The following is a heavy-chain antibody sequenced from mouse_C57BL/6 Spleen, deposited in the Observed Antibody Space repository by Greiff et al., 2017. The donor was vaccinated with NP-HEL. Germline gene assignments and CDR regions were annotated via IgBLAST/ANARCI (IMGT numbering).Heavy chain of an antibody. CDR1: GFTFSDYG. V-gene: IGHV5-17*01. CDR2: ISSGSSTI. Sequence: EVQLVESGGGLVKPGGSLKLSCAASGFTFSDYGMHWVRQAPEKGLEWVAYISSGSSTIYYADTVKGRFTISRDNAKTTLFLQMTSLRSEDTAMYYCARQGSPRSMDYWGQGTSVTVSS. J-gene: IGHJ4*01. CDR3: ARQGSPRSMDY.